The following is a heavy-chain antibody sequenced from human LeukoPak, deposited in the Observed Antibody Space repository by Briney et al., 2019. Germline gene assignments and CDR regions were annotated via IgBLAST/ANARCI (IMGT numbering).Heavy chain of an antibody. Sequence: PSGTLSLTCAVSGGSISSSNWWSWVRQPPGKGLEWIGEIYHSGSTNYNPSLKSRVTISVDKSKNQFSLKLSSVTAADTAVYYCSRGGGSRSWSQPSDYYFDYWGQGTLVTGSS. CDR2: IYHSGST. V-gene: IGHV4-4*02. D-gene: IGHD6-13*01. J-gene: IGHJ4*01. CDR1: GGSISSSNW. CDR3: SRGGGSRSWSQPSDYYFDY.